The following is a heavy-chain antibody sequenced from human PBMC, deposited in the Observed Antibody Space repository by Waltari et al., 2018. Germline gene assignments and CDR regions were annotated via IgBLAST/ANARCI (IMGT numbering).Heavy chain of an antibody. D-gene: IGHD3-22*01. J-gene: IGHJ4*02. CDR3: ARGADYHGNSPDR. Sequence: EVQLVESGGGLVQPGGSLRLSCAASGFTFSSNWMHWVRQAPGKGLEWVLRISGDGAITTYADSVKGRFIISRDNAKNTLYLQMNSLRADDTAQYFCARGADYHGNSPDRWGQGTLVTVSS. CDR1: GFTFSSNW. CDR2: ISGDGAIT. V-gene: IGHV3-74*01.